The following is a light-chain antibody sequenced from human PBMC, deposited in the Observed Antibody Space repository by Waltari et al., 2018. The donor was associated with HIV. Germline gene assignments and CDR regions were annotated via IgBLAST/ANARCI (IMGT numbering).Light chain of an antibody. CDR1: QGITNS. V-gene: IGKV1-NL1*01. J-gene: IGKJ4*01. CDR3: QQYDNLPFT. Sequence: DIQMTQSPSSLSASVGDRVTITCRASQGITNSLAWYQQKPGKAPKLLLYAASRLESGVPSRFSGSGSGTDYSLTISSLQPEDIATYYCQQYDNLPFTFGGGTKVEIK. CDR2: AAS.